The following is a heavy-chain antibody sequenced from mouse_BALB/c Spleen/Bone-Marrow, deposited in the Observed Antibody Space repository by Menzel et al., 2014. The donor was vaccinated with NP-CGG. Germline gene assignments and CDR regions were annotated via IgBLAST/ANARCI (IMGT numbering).Heavy chain of an antibody. Sequence: LVESGAKLVRPGVSVKISCKGSGYTSTDHAIHWVKRSHAKSLEWIGVISGYYGDAIYNQKFKGRATMTVDKSSXTAYMELARLTSEDSAIYYCARSGKVRNAMDYWGQGTSVTVSS. CDR2: ISGYYGDA. J-gene: IGHJ4*01. CDR3: ARSGKVRNAMDY. V-gene: IGHV1S137*01. D-gene: IGHD2-14*01. CDR1: GYTSTDHA.